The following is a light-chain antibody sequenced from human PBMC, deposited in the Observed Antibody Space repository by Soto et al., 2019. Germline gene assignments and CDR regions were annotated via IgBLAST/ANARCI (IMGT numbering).Light chain of an antibody. CDR3: QHYGTSTRT. Sequence: EIVLTQSPGTLSLSPGESATLSCRATQSVSATYSAWYQQKPGQAPRLLIYAASSRATDIPDRFSGSGSGTDFTLAISRLEPEDFAVYWCQHYGTSTRTFGQGTKVEIK. CDR2: AAS. V-gene: IGKV3-20*01. CDR1: QSVSATY. J-gene: IGKJ1*01.